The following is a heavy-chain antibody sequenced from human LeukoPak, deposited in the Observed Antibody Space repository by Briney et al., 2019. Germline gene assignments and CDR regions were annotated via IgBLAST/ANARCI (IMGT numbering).Heavy chain of an antibody. V-gene: IGHV1-69*05. J-gene: IGHJ3*02. CDR3: ARVGDDYGGFDI. D-gene: IGHD4-23*01. Sequence: ASVKVSCKASGSTFSSYAISWVRQAPGQGLEWMGRIIPIFGTANYAQKFQGRVTIATDESTSTAYMELSSLRSEDTAVYYCARVGDDYGGFDIWGQGTMVTVSS. CDR1: GSTFSSYA. CDR2: IIPIFGTA.